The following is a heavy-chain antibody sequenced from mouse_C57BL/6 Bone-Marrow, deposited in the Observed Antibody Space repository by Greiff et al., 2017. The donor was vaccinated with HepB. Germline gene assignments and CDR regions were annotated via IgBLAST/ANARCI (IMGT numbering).Heavy chain of an antibody. CDR1: GYTFTSYG. J-gene: IGHJ1*03. D-gene: IGHD2-3*01. CDR2: IYPRSGNT. Sequence: VQLQQSGAELARPGASVKLSCKASGYTFTSYGISWVKQRTGQGLEWIGEIYPRSGNTYYNEKFKGKATLTADKSSSTAYMELRSLTSEDSAVYFCARVDGYYEDWYFDVWGTGTTVTVSS. CDR3: ARVDGYYEDWYFDV. V-gene: IGHV1-81*01.